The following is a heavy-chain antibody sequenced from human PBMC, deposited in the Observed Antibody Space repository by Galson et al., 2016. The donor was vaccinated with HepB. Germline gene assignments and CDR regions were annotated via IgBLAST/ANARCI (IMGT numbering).Heavy chain of an antibody. J-gene: IGHJ6*02. CDR1: GYTFTSSG. Sequence: SVKVSCKASGYTFTSSGIFWVRQAPGQGLEWVGWINAYNGQTSSAQNVQGRVTMTTDTSTSTAYMELRSLRSDDTAVYYCARDQGVGYGMDVWGQGTTVTVSS. CDR3: ARDQGVGYGMDV. D-gene: IGHD1-26*01. CDR2: INAYNGQT. V-gene: IGHV1-18*04.